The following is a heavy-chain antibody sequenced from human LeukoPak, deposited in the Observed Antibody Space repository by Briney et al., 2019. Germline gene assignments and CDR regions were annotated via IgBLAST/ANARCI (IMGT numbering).Heavy chain of an antibody. D-gene: IGHD4-17*01. Sequence: SQTLSLTCTVSGGSISSGSYYWSWIRQPAGKGLEWIGRIYTSGSTNYNPSLKSRVTISVDTSKNQFSLKLSSVTAADTAVYYCARGADYGDYEAPGCFGYWGQGTLVTVSS. V-gene: IGHV4-61*02. CDR3: ARGADYGDYEAPGCFGY. CDR2: IYTSGST. CDR1: GGSISSGSYY. J-gene: IGHJ4*02.